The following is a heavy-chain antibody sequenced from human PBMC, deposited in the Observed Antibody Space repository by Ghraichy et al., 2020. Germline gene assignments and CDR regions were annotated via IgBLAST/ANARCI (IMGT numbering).Heavy chain of an antibody. CDR1: GFTFDDYA. CDR3: AKDGSSGSSGVLDY. J-gene: IGHJ4*02. CDR2: ISWNSGSI. Sequence: GGSLRLSCAASGFTFDDYAMHWVRQAPGKGLEWVSGISWNSGSIGYADSVKGRFTISRDNAKNSLYLQMNSLRAEDTALYYCAKDGSSGSSGVLDYWGQGTLVTVSS. D-gene: IGHD3-22*01. V-gene: IGHV3-9*01.